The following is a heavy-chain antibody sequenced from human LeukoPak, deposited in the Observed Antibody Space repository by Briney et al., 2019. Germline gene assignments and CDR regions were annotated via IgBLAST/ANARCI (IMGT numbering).Heavy chain of an antibody. CDR1: GFTFGNYA. V-gene: IGHV3-23*01. J-gene: IGHJ4*02. CDR2: ISGSGDST. CDR3: ARDREYYFDS. Sequence: GGSLRLSCAASGFTFGNYAMNWVRQAPGKGLEWVSGISGSGDSTYYADSVKGRFTISRDNSKNTLYLQMNSLRAEDTAVYYCARDREYYFDSWGQGTLVTVSS.